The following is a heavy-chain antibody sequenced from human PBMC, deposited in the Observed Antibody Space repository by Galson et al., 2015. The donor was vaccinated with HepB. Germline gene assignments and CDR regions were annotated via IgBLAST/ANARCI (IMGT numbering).Heavy chain of an antibody. D-gene: IGHD3-16*01. CDR1: GFIFNNYA. CDR3: AKDGIRGSAPGL. J-gene: IGHJ4*02. CDR2: ITRGGYT. V-gene: IGHV3-23*01. Sequence: SLRLSCAASGFIFNNYAMSWVRQAPGKGLEWVSGITRGGYTYAVDSVKGRFTISRDNSKNTLYLQMNSLRAEDTAVYYCAKDGIRGSAPGLGGQGTLVTVSS.